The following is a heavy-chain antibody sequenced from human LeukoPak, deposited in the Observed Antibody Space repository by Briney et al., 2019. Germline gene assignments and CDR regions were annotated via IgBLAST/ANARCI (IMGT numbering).Heavy chain of an antibody. CDR2: ISYDGSNK. D-gene: IGHD5-18*01. Sequence: GRSLRLSCAASGFTFSSYGMHWVRQAPGKGLEWVAVISYDGSNKYYADSVKGRFTISRDNSKNTLYLQMNSLRAEDTAVYYCAKTGYSYGYYYYYMDVWGKGTTVTVSS. CDR1: GFTFSSYG. CDR3: AKTGYSYGYYYYYMDV. J-gene: IGHJ6*03. V-gene: IGHV3-30*18.